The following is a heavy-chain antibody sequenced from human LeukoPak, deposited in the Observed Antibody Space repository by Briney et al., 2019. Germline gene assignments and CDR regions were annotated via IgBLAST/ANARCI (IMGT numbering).Heavy chain of an antibody. V-gene: IGHV3-7*04. D-gene: IGHD2-15*01. CDR3: ARVPVVVVPAGSDY. J-gene: IGHJ4*02. CDR2: INQDGSNK. CDR1: GFTFSSYW. Sequence: PGGSLRLSCAASGFTFSSYWMSWVRQAPGKGLEWVANINQDGSNKYYVDSVKGRFTISRDNAKNSLYLQMNSLRADDTAVYYCARVPVVVVPAGSDYWGQGTLVTVSS.